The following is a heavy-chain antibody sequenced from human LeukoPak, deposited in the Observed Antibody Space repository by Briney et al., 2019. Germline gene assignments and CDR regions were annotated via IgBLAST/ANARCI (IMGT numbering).Heavy chain of an antibody. CDR1: GGSFSGYY. Sequence: SETLSLTCAVYGGSFSGYYWSWIRQPPGKGLEWIGEINHSGRTNYNTSLKSRVTISVDTSKNQFSLKLSAVTAADTALYYFARATSYCSGGSCYSFYYYYDRDVWGKGTTVTVSS. V-gene: IGHV4-34*01. CDR2: INHSGRT. J-gene: IGHJ6*03. CDR3: ARATSYCSGGSCYSFYYYYDRDV. D-gene: IGHD2-15*01.